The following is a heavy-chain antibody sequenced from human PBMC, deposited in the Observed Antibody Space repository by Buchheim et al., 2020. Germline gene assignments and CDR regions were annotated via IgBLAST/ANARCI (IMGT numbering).Heavy chain of an antibody. CDR1: GGSFSGYY. J-gene: IGHJ4*02. D-gene: IGHD2-2*01. CDR3: ARERLRVVVVPAALDY. CDR2: INHSGST. V-gene: IGHV4-34*01. Sequence: QVQLQQWGAGLLKPSETLSLTCAVYGGSFSGYYWSWIRQPPGKGLEWIGEINHSGSTNYNPSLKSRVTISVDTSQNQFSLKLSSVTAADTAVYYCARERLRVVVVPAALDYWGQGTL.